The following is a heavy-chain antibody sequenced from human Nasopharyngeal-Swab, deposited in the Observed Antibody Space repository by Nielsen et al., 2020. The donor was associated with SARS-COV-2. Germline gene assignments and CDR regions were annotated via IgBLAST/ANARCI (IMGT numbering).Heavy chain of an antibody. V-gene: IGHV4-38-2*02. CDR3: ARVLYNYYYYYYMDV. J-gene: IGHJ6*03. D-gene: IGHD2-8*01. CDR1: GYSISSGYY. CDR2: IYHSGST. Sequence: SETLSLTCTVSGYSISSGYYWGWIRQPPGKGLEWIGSIYHSGSTYYNPSLKSRVTISVDTSKNQSSLKLSSVTAADTAVYYCARVLYNYYYYYYMDVWGKGTTVTVSS.